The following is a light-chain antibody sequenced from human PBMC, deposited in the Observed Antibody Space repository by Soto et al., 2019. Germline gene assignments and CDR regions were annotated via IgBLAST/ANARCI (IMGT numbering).Light chain of an antibody. CDR1: QSISDS. J-gene: IGKJ1*01. V-gene: IGKV1-5*03. CDR2: EAS. CDR3: QQYNGYWT. Sequence: DIQMTQSPSTLSASVGDRVTITCRASQSISDSLAWYQQKPGKAPKLLIYEASSLKSGVPSRFSGSRSGKEYTLTISSLQPDDVATYYCQQYNGYWTFGQGTKVEIK.